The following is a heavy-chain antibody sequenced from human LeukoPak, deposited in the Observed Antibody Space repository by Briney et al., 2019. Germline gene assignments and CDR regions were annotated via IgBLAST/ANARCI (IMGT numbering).Heavy chain of an antibody. CDR3: ARGHRTAVAGTXGVAFFDY. D-gene: IGHD6-19*01. V-gene: IGHV4-34*01. Sequence: PSETLSLTCAVYGGSFSGYYWSWIRQPPGKGLEWIGEINHSGSTNYNPSLKSRVTISVDTSKNQFSLKLSSVTAADTAVYYCARGHRTAVAGTXGVAFFDYWGQGTLVTVS. J-gene: IGHJ4*02. CDR2: INHSGST. CDR1: GGSFSGYY.